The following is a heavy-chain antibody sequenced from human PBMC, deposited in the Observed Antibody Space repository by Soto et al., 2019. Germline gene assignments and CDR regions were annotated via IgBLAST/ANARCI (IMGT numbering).Heavy chain of an antibody. J-gene: IGHJ4*02. CDR2: IRDSDSGGST. V-gene: IGHV3-23*01. CDR3: AKVRVGIDVDFDY. CDR1: GFTFSNSA. D-gene: IGHD2-21*01. Sequence: LRLSCAASGFTFSNSAMTWVRQAPAKGLEWVSTIRDSDSGGSTFYADSVKGRFTISRDDSKNTLYLQMSSLRAEDTAMYYCAKVRVGIDVDFDYWGQGALVTVSS.